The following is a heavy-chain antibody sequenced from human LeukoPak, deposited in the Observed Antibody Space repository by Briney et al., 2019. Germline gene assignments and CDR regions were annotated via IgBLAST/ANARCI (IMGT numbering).Heavy chain of an antibody. V-gene: IGHV3-74*01. J-gene: IGHJ4*02. CDR2: INSDGSST. Sequence: GGSLRLSCAASGFTFSSYWMHWVRQAPGQGLVWVSRINSDGSSTSYADSVKGRFTISRDNAKNTLYLQMNSLRAEDTAVYYCARERNMVRGVIPQLWGQGTLVTVSS. CDR1: GFTFSSYW. D-gene: IGHD3-10*01. CDR3: ARERNMVRGVIPQL.